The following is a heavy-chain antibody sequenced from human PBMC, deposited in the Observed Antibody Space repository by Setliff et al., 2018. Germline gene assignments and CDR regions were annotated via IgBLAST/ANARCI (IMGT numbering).Heavy chain of an antibody. V-gene: IGHV4-39*07. Sequence: ETLALTCTVAGGSISSSSYYWGWIRQPPGKGLEWIGEINHSGSTNYNPSLKSRVTISVDTSKNQFSLKLSSVTAADTAVYYCASVICSSTSCPGYYGMAVWGQGTTVTVSS. J-gene: IGHJ6*02. CDR1: GGSISSSSYY. D-gene: IGHD2-2*01. CDR2: INHSGST. CDR3: ASVICSSTSCPGYYGMAV.